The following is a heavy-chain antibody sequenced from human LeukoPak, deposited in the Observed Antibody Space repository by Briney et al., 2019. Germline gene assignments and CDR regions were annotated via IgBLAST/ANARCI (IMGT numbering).Heavy chain of an antibody. V-gene: IGHV1-24*01. Sequence: ASVKVSCKVSGYTLTELSMHWVRQAPGKGLEWMGGFDPEDGETIYAQKFQGRVTMTEDTSTDTAYMELSSLRSEDTAVYYCATGDRRYSSSWYYYSYGMDVWGQGTTVTVSS. J-gene: IGHJ6*02. CDR1: GYTLTELS. CDR2: FDPEDGET. D-gene: IGHD6-13*01. CDR3: ATGDRRYSSSWYYYSYGMDV.